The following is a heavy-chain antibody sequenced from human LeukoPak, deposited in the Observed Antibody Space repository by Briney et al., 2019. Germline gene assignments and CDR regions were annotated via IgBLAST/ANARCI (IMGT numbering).Heavy chain of an antibody. J-gene: IGHJ4*02. CDR1: GYSIRSGYH. V-gene: IGHV4-38-2*02. D-gene: IGHD3-16*01. CDR3: ARSEINDYNRY. Sequence: SETLSLTCSVSGYSIRSGYHWAWIRQSPGKGLEWIGSIYQSGSTYDNPSLRSRVTMSMDTSENQFSLKMRPVTAADTAVYYCARSEINDYNRYWGQGILVTVSS. CDR2: IYQSGST.